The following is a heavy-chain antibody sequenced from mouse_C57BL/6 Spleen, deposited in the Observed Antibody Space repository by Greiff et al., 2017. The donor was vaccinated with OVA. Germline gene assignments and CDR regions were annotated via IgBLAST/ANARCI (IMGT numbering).Heavy chain of an antibody. J-gene: IGHJ4*01. CDR1: GYTFTDYY. CDR3: ARSDGHYYGSTYARDY. V-gene: IGHV1-26*01. D-gene: IGHD1-1*01. CDR2: INPNNGGT. Sequence: EVQLQQSGPELVKPGASVKISCKASGYTFTDYYMNWVKQSHGKSLEWIGDINPNNGGTSYNQKFKGKATLTVDKSSSTAYMELRSLTSEDSAVYYCARSDGHYYGSTYARDYWGQGTSVTVSS.